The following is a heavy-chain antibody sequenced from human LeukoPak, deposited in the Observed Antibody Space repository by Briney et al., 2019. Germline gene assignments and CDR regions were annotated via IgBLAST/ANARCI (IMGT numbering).Heavy chain of an antibody. Sequence: RASVKVSCKASGGTFSSYAISWVRQAPGQGLEWMGGITPIFGTANYAQKFQGRVTITADESTSTAYMELSSLRSEDTAVYYCARVRITIFGVVTDYYYYYGMDVWGQGTTVTVSS. CDR1: GGTFSSYA. CDR3: ARVRITIFGVVTDYYYYYGMDV. CDR2: ITPIFGTA. V-gene: IGHV1-69*01. D-gene: IGHD3-3*01. J-gene: IGHJ6*02.